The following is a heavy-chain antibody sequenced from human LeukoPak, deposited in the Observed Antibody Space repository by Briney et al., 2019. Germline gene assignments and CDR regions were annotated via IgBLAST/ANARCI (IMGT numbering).Heavy chain of an antibody. CDR3: AKSSSYYYDSSGYYYYFDY. D-gene: IGHD3-22*01. CDR2: ISGSGGST. V-gene: IGHV3-23*01. CDR1: GFTFSSYA. Sequence: PGGSLRLSCAASGFTFSSYAMSWVRQAPGKGLEWVSAISGSGGSTYYADSVKGRLTISRDNSKNTLYLQMNSLRAEDTAVYYCAKSSSYYYDSSGYYYYFDYWGQGTLVTVSS. J-gene: IGHJ4*02.